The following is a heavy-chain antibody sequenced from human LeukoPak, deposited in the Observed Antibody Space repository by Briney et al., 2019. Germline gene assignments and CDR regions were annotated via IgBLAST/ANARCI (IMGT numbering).Heavy chain of an antibody. CDR3: AKSYSSGWFGLYFDS. CDR2: FSGSGDTT. Sequence: PGGSLRLSCAASGFTFSSYAMNWVRQAPGKGLEWVSTFSGSGDTTYYADFVKGRFAISTDNSKNTLYLQMDSLRAEDTAVYYCAKSYSSGWFGLYFDSWGQGTLVTVSS. J-gene: IGHJ4*02. V-gene: IGHV3-23*01. CDR1: GFTFSSYA. D-gene: IGHD6-19*01.